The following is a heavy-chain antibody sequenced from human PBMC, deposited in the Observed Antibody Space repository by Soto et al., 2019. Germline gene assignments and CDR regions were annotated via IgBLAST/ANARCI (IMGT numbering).Heavy chain of an antibody. CDR1: GFTFNSYA. D-gene: IGHD3-10*01. Sequence: PGGSLRLFCAASGFTFNSYAMSWVRQAPGKGLEWVAVIWYDGSNKYYADSVKGRFTISRDNSKNTLYLQMNSLRAEDTAVYYCARLPTTPNYYGSGSYYNGFDYWGQGTLVTVSS. V-gene: IGHV3-33*08. CDR2: IWYDGSNK. CDR3: ARLPTTPNYYGSGSYYNGFDY. J-gene: IGHJ4*02.